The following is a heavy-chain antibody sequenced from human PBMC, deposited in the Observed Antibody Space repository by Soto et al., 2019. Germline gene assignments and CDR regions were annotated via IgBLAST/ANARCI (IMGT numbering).Heavy chain of an antibody. Sequence: SETLSLTCAVSGGSISSGGYSWSWIRQPPGKGLEWIGYIYHSGSTYYNPSLKSRVTISVDRSKNQFSLKLSSVTAADTAVYYCARDRSSSDYWGQGTLVTVSS. CDR1: GGSISSGGYS. D-gene: IGHD2-2*01. CDR3: ARDRSSSDY. V-gene: IGHV4-30-2*01. J-gene: IGHJ4*02. CDR2: IYHSGST.